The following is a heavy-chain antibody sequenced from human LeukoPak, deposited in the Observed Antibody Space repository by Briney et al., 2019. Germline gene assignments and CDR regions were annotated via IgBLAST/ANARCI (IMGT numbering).Heavy chain of an antibody. CDR2: IYISGST. J-gene: IGHJ6*03. V-gene: IGHV4-61*02. Sequence: SETLSLTRTVSGGSISSGSYYWSWIRQPAGKGLEWIGRIYISGSTNYNPSLKSRVTISIDTSKNHFSLKLSSVTAADTAVYYCARSSSGSRSADLLYYMDVWGKGTTVTISS. D-gene: IGHD3-10*01. CDR3: ARSSSGSRSADLLYYMDV. CDR1: GGSISSGSYY.